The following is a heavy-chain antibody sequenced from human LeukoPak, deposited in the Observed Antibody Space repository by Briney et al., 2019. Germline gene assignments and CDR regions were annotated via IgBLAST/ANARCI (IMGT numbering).Heavy chain of an antibody. CDR1: GFTVSSNY. V-gene: IGHV3-53*01. Sequence: GGSLRLSCAASGFTVSSNYMSWVRQAPGKGLEWVSVIYSGGSTYYADSVKGRFTISRHNSKNTLYLQMNSLRAEDTAVYYCARGFHYGRGWFDPWGQGTLVTVSS. CDR3: ARGFHYGRGWFDP. CDR2: IYSGGST. J-gene: IGHJ5*02. D-gene: IGHD4-17*01.